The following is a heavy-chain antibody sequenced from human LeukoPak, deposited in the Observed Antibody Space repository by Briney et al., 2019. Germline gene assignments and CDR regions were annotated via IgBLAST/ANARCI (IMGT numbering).Heavy chain of an antibody. J-gene: IGHJ4*02. D-gene: IGHD1-14*01. CDR1: GGSIKSHF. V-gene: IGHV4-59*11. CDR3: VRTNPWDLTYYFDY. CDR2: ILHSGST. Sequence: PSETLSLTCTVSGGSIKSHFWSWVRQPPGKRLEWIGYILHSGSTNYNPSLKSRVTISVDTSKNQFSLRLTSVTAADTAVYYCVRTNPWDLTYYFDYWGQGTLVTVSS.